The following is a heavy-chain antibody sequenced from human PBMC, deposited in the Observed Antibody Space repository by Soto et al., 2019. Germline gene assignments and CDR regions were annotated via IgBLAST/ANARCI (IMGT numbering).Heavy chain of an antibody. CDR2: IYYTGSR. V-gene: IGHV4-59*01. J-gene: IGHJ4*02. CDR1: NGSISTYY. Sequence: SETLSLTCTVSNGSISTYYWSWIRQPPGRSLEWIGHIYYTGSRTYNPSLKSRVTISENTSKKTVSLTLISVTAEDAAVYYCARSRSTRQPFDYWGRGTLVTVSS. D-gene: IGHD5-12*01. CDR3: ARSRSTRQPFDY.